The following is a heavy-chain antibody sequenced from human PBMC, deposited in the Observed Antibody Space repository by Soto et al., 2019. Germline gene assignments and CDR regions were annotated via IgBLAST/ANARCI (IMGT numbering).Heavy chain of an antibody. Sequence: ASVKVSCKVSGYTLTELSMHWVRQAPGKGLEWMGGFDPEDGETIYAQKFQGRVTMTEDTSTDTAYMELSSLRSEDTAVYYCATDISHGSGSLNTYFDLWGRGTLVTVSS. J-gene: IGHJ2*01. CDR1: GYTLTELS. D-gene: IGHD3-10*01. CDR3: ATDISHGSGSLNTYFDL. V-gene: IGHV1-24*01. CDR2: FDPEDGET.